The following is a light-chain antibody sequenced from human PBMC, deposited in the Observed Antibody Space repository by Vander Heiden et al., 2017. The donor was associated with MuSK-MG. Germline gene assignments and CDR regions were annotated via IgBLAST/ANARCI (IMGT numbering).Light chain of an antibody. V-gene: IGLV3-1*01. CDR3: QAWDTSTPGV. CDR2: QAY. J-gene: IGLJ2*01. Sequence: SYELTQPPSVSVSPGQTATITCSGDKLDNKYASWYQQMPGQSPVLVIYQAYQRPSGIPERFSGSNSGNTVTLTISGTQAMDEADYYCQAWDTSTPGVFGGGTKLTVL. CDR1: KLDNKY.